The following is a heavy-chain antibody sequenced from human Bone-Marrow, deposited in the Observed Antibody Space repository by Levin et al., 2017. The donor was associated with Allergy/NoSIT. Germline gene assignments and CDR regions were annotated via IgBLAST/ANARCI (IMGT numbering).Heavy chain of an antibody. Sequence: PGGSLRLSCAASGFIVSSNYFSWVRQAPGKGLEWVSLIYSDGRTYYADSVKGRFTFSRDNFRNTLFLQMNSLRAEDTAVYYCARVLGSQSSYGMDVWGQGTTVTVSS. CDR1: GFIVSSNY. CDR3: ARVLGSQSSYGMDV. V-gene: IGHV3-53*01. D-gene: IGHD2-21*01. J-gene: IGHJ6*02. CDR2: IYSDGRT.